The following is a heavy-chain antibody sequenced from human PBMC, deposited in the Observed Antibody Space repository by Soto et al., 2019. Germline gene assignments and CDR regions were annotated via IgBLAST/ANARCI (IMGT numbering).Heavy chain of an antibody. Sequence: XETLYLTCSVSGYSIRSGYYWGWVRQAPVKGLEWPGSVYHNGIMFHNPSFQSRVTISVDTSKNQFSLNLRSVTAADTAVYYCAALWFGELAFNYWGQGILVTVSS. CDR1: GYSIRSGYY. CDR2: VYHNGIM. J-gene: IGHJ4*01. V-gene: IGHV4-38-2*02. D-gene: IGHD3-10*01. CDR3: AALWFGELAFNY.